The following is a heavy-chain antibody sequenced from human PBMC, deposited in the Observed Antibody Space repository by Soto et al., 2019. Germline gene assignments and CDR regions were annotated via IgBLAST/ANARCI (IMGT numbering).Heavy chain of an antibody. CDR2: ISAYNTNT. CDR1: GYTFTSYH. Sequence: QVQLVQSGAEVKKPGASVKVSCKTSGYTFTSYHISWVRQAPGQGLEWMGWISAYNTNTNHAQKFQGRVTMTTETLTGTAYMEPRSPKTDDTALYYCARDTPPTDYWGQGTLVTVSS. V-gene: IGHV1-18*01. CDR3: ARDTPPTDY. J-gene: IGHJ4*02.